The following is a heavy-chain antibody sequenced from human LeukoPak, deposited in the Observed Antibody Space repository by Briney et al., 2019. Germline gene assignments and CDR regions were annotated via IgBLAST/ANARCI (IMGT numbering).Heavy chain of an antibody. D-gene: IGHD4-17*01. CDR1: GFTFTTYW. CDR3: ARDQGLLGPGGFDP. V-gene: IGHV3-13*01. CDR2: IGTAGDT. Sequence: PGGSLRLSCAASGFTFTTYWMHWVRQATGKGLEWVSAIGTAGDTYYPGSVKGRFTISRENAKNSLYLQMNSLRAEDTAVYYCARDQGLLGPGGFDPWGQGTLVTVSS. J-gene: IGHJ5*02.